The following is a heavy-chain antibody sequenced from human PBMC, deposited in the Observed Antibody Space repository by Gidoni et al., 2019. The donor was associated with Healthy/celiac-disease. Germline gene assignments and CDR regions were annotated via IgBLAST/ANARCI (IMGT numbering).Heavy chain of an antibody. V-gene: IGHV4-34*01. J-gene: IGHJ6*03. CDR3: ARSTSMVRGVRQYYYYYYMDV. D-gene: IGHD3-10*01. CDR2: INHSGST. CDR1: GGSFSGYY. Sequence: QVQLQQWGAGLLKPSETLSLTCAVYGGSFSGYYWSWIRQPPGKGLEWIGEINHSGSTNYNPSLKSRVTISVDTSKNQFSLKLSSVTAADTAVYYCARSTSMVRGVRQYYYYYYMDVWGKGTTVTVSS.